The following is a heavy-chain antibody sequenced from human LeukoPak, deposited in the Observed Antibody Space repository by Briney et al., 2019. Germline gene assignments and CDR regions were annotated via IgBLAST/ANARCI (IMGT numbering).Heavy chain of an antibody. CDR1: GGTFSSYA. D-gene: IGHD1-26*01. CDR2: IIPIFGTA. Sequence: WASVKVSCKASGGTFSSYAISWVRQAPGQGLEWMGGIIPIFGTANYAQKFQGRVTITADESTSTAYMELSSLRSEDTAVYYCARDYSGSYYRNWFDPWGQGTLVTVSS. J-gene: IGHJ5*02. V-gene: IGHV1-69*13. CDR3: ARDYSGSYYRNWFDP.